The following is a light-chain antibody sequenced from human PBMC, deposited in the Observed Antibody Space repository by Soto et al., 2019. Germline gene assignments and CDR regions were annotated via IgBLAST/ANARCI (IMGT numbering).Light chain of an antibody. V-gene: IGKV3-20*01. J-gene: IGKJ2*01. CDR1: QSVSSSY. CDR2: GAS. CDR3: QQYGSSPRYN. Sequence: EIGLTQSPGTLSLSPGERATLSCRASQSVSSSYLAWYQQKPGQAPRLLIYGASSRATGIPDRFSGSGSVTDFTLTNSRLEPDDFAVYYCQQYGSSPRYNFGQGTKLEIK.